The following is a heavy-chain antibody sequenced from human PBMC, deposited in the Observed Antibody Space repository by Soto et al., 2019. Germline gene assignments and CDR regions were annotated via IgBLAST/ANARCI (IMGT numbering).Heavy chain of an antibody. CDR2: INPSLGIT. J-gene: IGHJ4*02. CDR1: GGTFSSYT. V-gene: IGHV1-46*01. CDR3: ATDNYVDTAMVFM. Sequence: ASVKVSCKASGGTFSSYTISWVRQAPGQGLEWMGRINPSLGITSYVEKFQGRVTMTRDTSTSTVYMELSGLRSEDTAVYYCATDNYVDTAMVFMWGQGTLVTVSS. D-gene: IGHD5-18*01.